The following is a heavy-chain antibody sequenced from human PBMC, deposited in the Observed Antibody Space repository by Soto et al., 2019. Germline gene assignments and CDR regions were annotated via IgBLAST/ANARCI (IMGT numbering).Heavy chain of an antibody. CDR1: GFTFSSYW. CDR3: AREYCSSTSCLNWFDP. V-gene: IGHV3-48*01. CDR2: ISSSTI. D-gene: IGHD2-2*01. Sequence: PGGSLRLSCAASGFTFSSYWMHGVRQAPGKGLEWVSYISSSTIYYADSVKGRFTISRDNAKNSLYLQMNSLRAEDTAVYYCAREYCSSTSCLNWFDPWGQGTLVTVSS. J-gene: IGHJ5*02.